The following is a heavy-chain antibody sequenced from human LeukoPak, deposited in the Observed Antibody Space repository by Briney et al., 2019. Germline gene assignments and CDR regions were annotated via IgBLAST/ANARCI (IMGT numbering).Heavy chain of an antibody. D-gene: IGHD3-9*01. CDR1: GFTFRSYN. Sequence: GGSLRLSCAASGFTFRSYNMKWVRHAPAGEGEWVSSISSNSSYIYYADSVKGRFTISRDNAKNSLYLQMNSVRAEDTAVYYCARGYYVILTGDQDWCFDIWGHGSLVTVFS. CDR2: ISSNSSYI. J-gene: IGHJ2*01. CDR3: ARGYYVILTGDQDWCFDI. V-gene: IGHV3-21*01.